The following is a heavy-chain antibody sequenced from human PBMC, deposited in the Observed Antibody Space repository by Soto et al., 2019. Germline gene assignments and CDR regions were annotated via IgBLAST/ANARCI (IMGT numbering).Heavy chain of an antibody. CDR1: GGSISSGGYY. V-gene: IGHV4-31*03. D-gene: IGHD3-3*01. CDR2: IYYSGST. J-gene: IGHJ3*02. Sequence: QVQLQESGPGLVKPSQTLSLTCTVSGGSISSGGYYWSWIRQHPGKGLEWIGYIYYSGSTYYNPSLKSRVTISVDTSKNLFSLKLSSVTAADTAVYYCARTSYDFWSGHVAFDIWGQGTMVTVSS. CDR3: ARTSYDFWSGHVAFDI.